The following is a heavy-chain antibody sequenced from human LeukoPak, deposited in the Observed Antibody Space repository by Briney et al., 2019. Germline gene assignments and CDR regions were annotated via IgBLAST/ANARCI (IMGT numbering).Heavy chain of an antibody. J-gene: IGHJ4*02. CDR3: ATRRMAAAGHDFDY. V-gene: IGHV1-24*01. CDR2: FDPEDGET. CDR1: GYTLTELS. Sequence: ASVKVSCKVSGYTLTELSMHWVRQAPGKGLEWMGGFDPEDGETIYAQKFQGRVTMTEDTSTDTAYMELSSLRSEDTAVYYCATRRMAAAGHDFDYWGQGTLLTVSS. D-gene: IGHD6-13*01.